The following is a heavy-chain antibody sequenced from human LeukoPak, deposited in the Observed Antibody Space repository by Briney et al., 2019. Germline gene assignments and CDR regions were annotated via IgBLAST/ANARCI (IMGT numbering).Heavy chain of an antibody. CDR1: DGSISSFF. CDR3: ARVGYSSRNYYYYYYMDV. CDR2: IYASGST. D-gene: IGHD6-13*01. V-gene: IGHV4-4*07. Sequence: SETLSLTCTVSDGSISSFFWNGIRQPAGKGLEWIGHIYASGSTNYNPSLKSRVTISVDTSKNQFSLKLSSVTAADTAVYYCARVGYSSRNYYYYYYMDVWGKGTTVTVSS. J-gene: IGHJ6*03.